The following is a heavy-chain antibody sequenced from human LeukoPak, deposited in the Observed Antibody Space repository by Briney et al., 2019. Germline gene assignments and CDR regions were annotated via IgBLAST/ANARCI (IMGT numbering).Heavy chain of an antibody. CDR1: GFRFSSYS. CDR2: ISSSSSYI. V-gene: IGHV3-21*01. CDR3: AREMNSGTYYPDGFDI. D-gene: IGHD1-26*01. Sequence: GGSLRLSCVASGFRFSSYSMTWVRQAPGKGLEWVSSISSSSSYIYYAESVKGRFTMSRDNAKKSLYLQMNSLTAEDTAVYYCAREMNSGTYYPDGFDIWGQGTMVTLSS. J-gene: IGHJ3*02.